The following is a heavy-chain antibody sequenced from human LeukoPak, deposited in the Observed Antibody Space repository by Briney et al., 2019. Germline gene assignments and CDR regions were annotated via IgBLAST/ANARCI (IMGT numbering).Heavy chain of an antibody. CDR1: GFTLSSYA. D-gene: IGHD6-19*01. CDR3: ARDSSSPT. V-gene: IGHV3-7*03. J-gene: IGHJ4*02. Sequence: GGSLRLSCTASGFTLSSYAVSWVRQAPGKGLEWVANIKQDGSEKYYVDSVKGRFTISRDNAKNSLYLQMNSLRAEDTAVYYCARDSSSPTWGQGTLVTVSS. CDR2: IKQDGSEK.